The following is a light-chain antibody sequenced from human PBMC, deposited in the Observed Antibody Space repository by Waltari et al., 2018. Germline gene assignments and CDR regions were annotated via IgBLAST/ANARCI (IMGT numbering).Light chain of an antibody. CDR3: QQYGSSVLYT. J-gene: IGKJ2*01. CDR1: QSLTKRY. V-gene: IGKV3-20*01. CDR2: GAS. Sequence: VLTQSTGPLSLSPGERATLSCRASQSLTKRYLAWYQQKPGQAPRLLIYGASSRAAGIPDRFSGSGSGTDFSLTISRLEPEDSAVYYCQQYGSSVLYTFGQGTKLEIK.